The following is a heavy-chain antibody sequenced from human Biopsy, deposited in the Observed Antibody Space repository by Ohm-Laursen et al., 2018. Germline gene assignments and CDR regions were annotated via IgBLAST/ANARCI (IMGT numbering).Heavy chain of an antibody. V-gene: IGHV4-59*07. D-gene: IGHD3-3*01. CDR1: GESMGTYY. Sequence: SDTLSLTCTVSGESMGTYYWTWIRQPPGKVMEWIASIYYSGTTHKNPSLKSRVAISVDTSQGLLSLDLSSVTAADTAVYYCARVRGGFLEWFDYWGQGTLVTVSS. CDR3: ARVRGGFLEWFDY. J-gene: IGHJ5*01. CDR2: IYYSGTT.